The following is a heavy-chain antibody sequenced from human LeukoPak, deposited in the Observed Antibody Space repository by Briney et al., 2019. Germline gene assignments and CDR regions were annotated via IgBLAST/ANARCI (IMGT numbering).Heavy chain of an antibody. Sequence: VASVKVSCKASGYTFTGYYMHWVRQAPGQGLEWMGWINPNSGGTNYAQKFQGRVTMTRNTSISTAYMELSSLRSEDTAVYYCARVGRRRRDGYNLSYWGQGTLVTVSS. V-gene: IGHV1-2*02. CDR2: INPNSGGT. J-gene: IGHJ4*02. D-gene: IGHD5-12*01. CDR3: ARVGRRRRDGYNLSY. CDR1: GYTFTGYY.